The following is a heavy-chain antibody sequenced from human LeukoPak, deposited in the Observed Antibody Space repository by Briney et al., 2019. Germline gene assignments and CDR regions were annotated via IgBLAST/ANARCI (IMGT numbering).Heavy chain of an antibody. CDR2: ISYDGSDK. CDR3: AKLDYYDTH. CDR1: GFIFRNYA. V-gene: IGHV3-30-3*02. J-gene: IGHJ4*02. Sequence: GRSLRLSCAASGFIFRNYAMHGVRQVPGKGLEWVAVISYDGSDKYYADSVKGRFTISRDNSKNTLYLQMNSLRAEDTAVYFCAKLDYYDTHWGQGTLVTVSS. D-gene: IGHD3-22*01.